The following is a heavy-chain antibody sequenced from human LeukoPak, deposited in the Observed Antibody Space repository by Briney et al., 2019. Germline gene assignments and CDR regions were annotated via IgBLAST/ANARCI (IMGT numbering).Heavy chain of an antibody. D-gene: IGHD3-22*01. CDR3: ARAWGDSSGYIGP. CDR1: GSTFSSYW. Sequence: GSLRLSCAASGSTFSSYWMSWVRQAPGKGLEWVANIKQDGSEKYYVDSVKGRFTISRDNAKNSLYLQMNSLRAEDTAVYYCARAWGDSSGYIGPWGQGTLVTVSS. V-gene: IGHV3-7*01. J-gene: IGHJ5*02. CDR2: IKQDGSEK.